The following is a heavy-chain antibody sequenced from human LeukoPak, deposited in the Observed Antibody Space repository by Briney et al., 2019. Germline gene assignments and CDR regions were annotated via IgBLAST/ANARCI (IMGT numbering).Heavy chain of an antibody. CDR1: GYTFTSYY. J-gene: IGHJ5*02. CDR2: INPNSGGT. CDR3: ARVNYGSGSYNWFDP. D-gene: IGHD3-10*01. V-gene: IGHV1-2*02. Sequence: ASVKVSCKASGYTFTSYYMHWVRQAPGQGLEWMGWINPNSGGTNYAQKFQGRVTMTRDTSISTAYMELSRLRSDDTAVYYCARVNYGSGSYNWFDPWGQGTLVTVSS.